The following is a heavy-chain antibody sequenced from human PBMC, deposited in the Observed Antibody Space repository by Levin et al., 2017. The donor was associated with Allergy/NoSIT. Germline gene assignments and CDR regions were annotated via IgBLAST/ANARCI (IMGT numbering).Heavy chain of an antibody. D-gene: IGHD4-17*01. J-gene: IGHJ3*02. CDR1: GFTLSSYG. CDR3: ARDRDDYGDPDGAFDI. V-gene: IGHV3-48*02. CDR2: ISGSSGTI. Sequence: PGGSLRLSCAASGFTLSSYGMNWVRQAPGKGLEWVSYISGSSGTIYYADSVKGRFTISRDNAKKSLSLQMNTLGDEDTAVYYCARDRDDYGDPDGAFDIWGQGTMVTVS.